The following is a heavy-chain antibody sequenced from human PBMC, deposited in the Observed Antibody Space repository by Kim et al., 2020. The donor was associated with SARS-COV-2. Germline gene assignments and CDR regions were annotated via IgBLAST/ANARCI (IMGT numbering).Heavy chain of an antibody. J-gene: IGHJ4*02. CDR3: ATSYYDRSGLYYCDY. Sequence: DSVKGRFTISRDNAKNSLYLQMKSLRADDTAVYYCATSYYDRSGLYYCDYWGQGTLVTVSS. D-gene: IGHD3-22*01. V-gene: IGHV3-7*01.